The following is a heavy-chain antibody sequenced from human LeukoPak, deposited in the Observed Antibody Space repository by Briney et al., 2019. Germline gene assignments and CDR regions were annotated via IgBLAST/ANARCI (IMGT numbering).Heavy chain of an antibody. CDR3: ARIPYYDFWSGYYSAHYDY. J-gene: IGHJ4*02. Sequence: GASVKVSCKASGYTFTSYGISWVRQAPGQGLEWMGGISAYNGNTNYAQKLQGRVTMTTDTSTSTAYMELRSLRSDDTAVYYCARIPYYDFWSGYYSAHYDYWGQGTLVTVSS. CDR1: GYTFTSYG. V-gene: IGHV1-18*01. D-gene: IGHD3-3*01. CDR2: ISAYNGNT.